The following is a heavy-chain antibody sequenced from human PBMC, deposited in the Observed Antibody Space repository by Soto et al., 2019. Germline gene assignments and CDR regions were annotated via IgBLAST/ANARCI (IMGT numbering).Heavy chain of an antibody. CDR1: GGTFSTYV. J-gene: IGHJ4*02. CDR3: ARGALGVVESAPVGY. D-gene: IGHD2-21*01. CDR2: IIPVFGTA. Sequence: QVQLVQSGAEVQKPGSSVNVSCKVSGGTFSTYVINWVRQAPGQGLEWMGGIIPVFGTATYAQKFQGRITITADESTTTAYMELSSLRSEDTAVYYCARGALGVVESAPVGYWGQGTLVTVSS. V-gene: IGHV1-69*12.